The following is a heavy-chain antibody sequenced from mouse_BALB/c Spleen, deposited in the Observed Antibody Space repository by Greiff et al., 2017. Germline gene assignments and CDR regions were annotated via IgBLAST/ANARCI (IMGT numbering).Heavy chain of an antibody. J-gene: IGHJ4*01. CDR3: ARGGNYPYYAMDY. CDR1: GFSLTSYG. Sequence: VQLQQSGPDLVAPSQSLSITCTVSGFSLTSYGVHWVRQPPGKGLEWLVVIWSDGSTTYNSALKSRLSISKDNSKSQVFLKMNSLQTDDTAMYYCARGGNYPYYAMDYWGQGTSVTVSS. D-gene: IGHD2-1*01. V-gene: IGHV2-6-2*01. CDR2: IWSDGST.